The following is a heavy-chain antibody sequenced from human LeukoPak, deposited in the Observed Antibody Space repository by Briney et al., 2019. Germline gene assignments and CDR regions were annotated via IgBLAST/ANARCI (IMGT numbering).Heavy chain of an antibody. D-gene: IGHD6-19*01. Sequence: SETLSLTCTVSGGSISSGSYYWSWIRQPAGKGLEWIGRIYTSGSTNYNPSLKSRVTISVDTSKNQFSLKLSPVTAADTAVYYCARESPSGWYYYYYMDVWGKGTTVTVSS. CDR1: GGSISSGSYY. J-gene: IGHJ6*03. CDR2: IYTSGST. V-gene: IGHV4-61*02. CDR3: ARESPSGWYYYYYMDV.